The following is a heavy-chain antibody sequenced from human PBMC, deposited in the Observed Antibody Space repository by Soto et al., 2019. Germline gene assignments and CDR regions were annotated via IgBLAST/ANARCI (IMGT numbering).Heavy chain of an antibody. CDR3: ARGEGGRNWFDP. V-gene: IGHV4-38-2*01. CDR1: GYSISSGYY. CDR2: IYHSGST. Sequence: SETLSLTCAVSGYSISSGYYWGWIRQPPGKGLEWIGSIYHSGSTYYNPSLKSRVTISVDTSKNQFSLKLSSVTAADTAVYYCARGEGGRNWFDPWGQGILVTVSS. J-gene: IGHJ5*02. D-gene: IGHD1-26*01.